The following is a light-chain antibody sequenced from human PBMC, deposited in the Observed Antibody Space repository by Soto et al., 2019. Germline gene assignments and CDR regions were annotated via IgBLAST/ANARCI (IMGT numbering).Light chain of an antibody. CDR1: SSDFGNYNL. V-gene: IGLV2-23*02. J-gene: IGLJ1*01. CDR3: GAWDSSMNGYV. Sequence: QSALTQPASVSGSPGQSITISCTGTSSDFGNYNLVSWYQQHPGKVPKLILFEVNKRPSGVSGRFSGSKSGNTASLTISGLQAEDEADYYCGAWDSSMNGYVFGTGTKVTV. CDR2: EVN.